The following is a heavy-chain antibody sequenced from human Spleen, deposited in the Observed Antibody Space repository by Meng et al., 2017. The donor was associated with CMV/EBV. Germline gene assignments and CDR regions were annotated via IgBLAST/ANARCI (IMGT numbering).Heavy chain of an antibody. Sequence: AALGDRVRRVRRSGVRRTQGKGKEGVTASKENGGSRDNAELGKCRVTISREKYKNTVALQMKKLRVEDTAVYYCAKKNDHWSNFDAWGQGTLVTVSS. J-gene: IGHJ4*02. CDR1: GDRVRRVR. CDR3: AKKNDHWSNFDA. CDR2: SKENGGSR. V-gene: IGHV3-23*01. D-gene: IGHD1-1*01.